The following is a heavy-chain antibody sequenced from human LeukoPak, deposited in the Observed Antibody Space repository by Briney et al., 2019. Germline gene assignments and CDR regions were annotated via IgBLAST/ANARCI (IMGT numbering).Heavy chain of an antibody. CDR3: ATLRRSTMVRGHKAGDYY. Sequence: PSETLSLTCTVSGGSISSGGYYWSWIRQPPGKGLEWIGYIYHSGSTYYNPSLKSRVTISVDTSKNQFSLKLSSVTAADTAVYYCATLRRSTMVRGHKAGDYYWGQGTLVTVSS. J-gene: IGHJ4*02. V-gene: IGHV4-30-2*01. D-gene: IGHD3-10*01. CDR1: GGSISSGGYY. CDR2: IYHSGST.